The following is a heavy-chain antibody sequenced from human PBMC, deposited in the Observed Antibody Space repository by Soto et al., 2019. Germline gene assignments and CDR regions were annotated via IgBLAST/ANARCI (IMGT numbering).Heavy chain of an antibody. D-gene: IGHD3-9*01. V-gene: IGHV1-8*01. CDR2: MNPNSGNT. J-gene: IGHJ1*01. Sequence: QVQLVQSGAEVKKPGASVKVSCKASGYTFTSYDINWVRQATGQGLEWMGWMNPNSGNTGYAQKFQGRVTMTRNTSISTAYMELSSLRSEDTAVYYCARVERYYDILTGYSTAEYFQHWGQGTLVTVSS. CDR3: ARVERYYDILTGYSTAEYFQH. CDR1: GYTFTSYD.